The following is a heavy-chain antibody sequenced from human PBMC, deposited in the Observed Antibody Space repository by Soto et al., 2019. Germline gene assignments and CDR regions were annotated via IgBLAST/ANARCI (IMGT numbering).Heavy chain of an antibody. Sequence: QVQLVQSGAEVKKPGASVKVSCKASGYTFTSYAMHWVRQAPGQRLEWMGWINAGNGNTKYSQKFQGRVTITRETSASTAYMELSSLRSEDTAVYYCARDGRWIQLWPGDYWGQGTLVTVSS. D-gene: IGHD5-18*01. J-gene: IGHJ4*02. CDR1: GYTFTSYA. V-gene: IGHV1-3*01. CDR3: ARDGRWIQLWPGDY. CDR2: INAGNGNT.